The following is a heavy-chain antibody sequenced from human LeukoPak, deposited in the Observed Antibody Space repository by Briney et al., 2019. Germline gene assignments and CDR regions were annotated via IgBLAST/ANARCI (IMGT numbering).Heavy chain of an antibody. CDR1: GYTFTDYG. V-gene: IGHV1-18*01. J-gene: IGHJ4*02. CDR2: ISTYNGNT. Sequence: ASVKVSCKASGYTFTDYGISWVRQAPGHGLEWMGWISTYNGNTNYAQKLQGRVTMTTDTSTSTAYMELRSLRSDDTAAYYCAREYSDYPDTWVYWGQGTLVTVSS. D-gene: IGHD4-11*01. CDR3: AREYSDYPDTWVY.